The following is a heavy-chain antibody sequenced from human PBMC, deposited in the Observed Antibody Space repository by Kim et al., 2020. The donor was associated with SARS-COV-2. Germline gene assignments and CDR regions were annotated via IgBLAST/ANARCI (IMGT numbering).Heavy chain of an antibody. CDR1: GYSFTSYW. V-gene: IGHV5-51*01. J-gene: IGHJ6*02. CDR2: IYPGDSDT. CDR3: ARHMSALYYDFWSGDKDYYYGMDV. Sequence: GESLKISCKGSGYSFTSYWIGWVRQMPGKGLEWMGIIYPGDSDTRYSPSFQGQVTISADKSISTAYLQWSSLKASDTAMYYCARHMSALYYDFWSGDKDYYYGMDVWGQGTTVTVSS. D-gene: IGHD3-3*01.